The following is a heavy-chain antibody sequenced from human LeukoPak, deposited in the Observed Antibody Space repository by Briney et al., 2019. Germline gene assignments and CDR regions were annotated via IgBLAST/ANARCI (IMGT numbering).Heavy chain of an antibody. V-gene: IGHV3-30-3*01. CDR2: ISYDGSNK. CDR1: GFTFSSYA. J-gene: IGHJ4*02. D-gene: IGHD2-2*01. CDR3: ARPYCSSTSCFDY. Sequence: GRSLRLSCAASGFTFSSYAMHWVRQAPGKGLEWVAVISYDGSNKYYADSVKGRFTISRDNSKNTQYLQMNSLRAEDTAVYYCARPYCSSTSCFDYWGQGTLVTVSS.